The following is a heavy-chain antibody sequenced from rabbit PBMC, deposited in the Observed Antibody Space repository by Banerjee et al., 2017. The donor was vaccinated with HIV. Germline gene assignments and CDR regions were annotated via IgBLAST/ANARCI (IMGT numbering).Heavy chain of an antibody. CDR3: ARADAGDDGYGYATIFRL. V-gene: IGHV1S45*01. D-gene: IGHD6-1*01. Sequence: QQQLEESGGGLVKPGGTLTLTCKASGIDFSSYYYMCWVRQAPGKGLEWIGWIYTGSSGSTYYASWAKGRFTISKTSSTTVTLQMTSLTVADTATYFCARADAGDDGYGYATIFRLWGPGTLVTVS. CDR2: IYTGSSGST. CDR1: GIDFSSYYY. J-gene: IGHJ4*01.